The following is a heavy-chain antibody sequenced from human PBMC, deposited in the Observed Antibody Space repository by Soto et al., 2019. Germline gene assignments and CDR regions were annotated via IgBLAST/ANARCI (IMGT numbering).Heavy chain of an antibody. J-gene: IGHJ4*02. CDR1: SFTFGDYA. V-gene: IGHV3-9*01. CDR3: TKGYTTRCFAHFDF. D-gene: IGHD2-2*01. Sequence: DVQLVESGGGLVQPGRSLRLSCAASSFTFGDYAMHWVRQTPGKGLEWVSCISWDSGNIVYVDSVEGRFTISRDNAKNSLFLQMNSLRPEDTAFYNCTKGYTTRCFAHFDFWGQGARVTVSS. CDR2: ISWDSGNI.